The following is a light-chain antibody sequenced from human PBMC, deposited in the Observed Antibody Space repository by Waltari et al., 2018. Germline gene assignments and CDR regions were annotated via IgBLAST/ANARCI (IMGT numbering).Light chain of an antibody. CDR3: LFYMGGGIWV. Sequence: QTVVTQEPSLSVSPGGTVTPTCAFSPGSVSSTSYVSWYQQCPGQTPRTLVYKGNIRSSGVPDRFSGSILGNEAALTITGAQADDESDYYCLFYMGGGIWVFGGGTKLTVL. V-gene: IGLV8-61*01. CDR1: PGSVSSTSY. CDR2: KGN. J-gene: IGLJ3*02.